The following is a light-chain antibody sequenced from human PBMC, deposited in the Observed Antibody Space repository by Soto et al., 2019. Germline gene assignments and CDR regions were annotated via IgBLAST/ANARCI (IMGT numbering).Light chain of an antibody. V-gene: IGLV2-23*01. J-gene: IGLJ2*01. CDR2: EGI. Sequence: QSALTQPASVSGSPGQSITISCTGTSSDVGSYNLVSWYQQHPGKAPRLMIYEGIKRPSGVSNRFSGSKSGNTASLTISGLQAEDGAEYYCCSYADSRTVIFGGGTKLTVL. CDR1: SSDVGSYNL. CDR3: CSYADSRTVI.